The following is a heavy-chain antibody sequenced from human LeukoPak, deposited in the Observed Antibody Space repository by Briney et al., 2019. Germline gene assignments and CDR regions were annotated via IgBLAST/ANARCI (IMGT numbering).Heavy chain of an antibody. CDR2: IDHSGSA. D-gene: IGHD6-13*01. CDR3: ARHVKRAGYSSSWYLGSWFDP. CDR1: GESFSGYY. Sequence: SETLSLTCAVYGESFSGYYWTWIRQTPGKGLEWIGDIDHSGSANYNPSLKSRVTVSADTSKNQSSLKLSSVTAADTAVYYCARHVKRAGYSSSWYLGSWFDPWGQGTLVTVSS. J-gene: IGHJ5*02. V-gene: IGHV4-34*01.